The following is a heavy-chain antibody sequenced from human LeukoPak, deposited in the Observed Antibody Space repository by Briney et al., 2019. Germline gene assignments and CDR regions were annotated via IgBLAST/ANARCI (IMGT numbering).Heavy chain of an antibody. CDR3: ARDPGGSYLDY. CDR2: IYYSGST. CDR1: GGSISSYY. V-gene: IGHV4-59*01. Sequence: PSETLSLTCTVSGGSISSYYWSWIRQPPGKGLEWIGYIYYSGSTNYNPSLKSRVTISVDTSKNQFSLKLSSVTAADTAVYFCARDPGGSYLDYWGQGTLVTVSS. D-gene: IGHD1-26*01. J-gene: IGHJ4*02.